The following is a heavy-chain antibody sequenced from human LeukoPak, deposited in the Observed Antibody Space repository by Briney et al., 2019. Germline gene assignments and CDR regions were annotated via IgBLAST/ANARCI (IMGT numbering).Heavy chain of an antibody. CDR3: ARGGDGYNGMFLDY. Sequence: GGSLRLSCAASGFTFSSYWMSWVRQAPGKGLEWVANMNQDGSEKYYVDSVKGRFTISRDNAKNSLYLQMNSLRAEDTAVYYCARGGDGYNGMFLDYWGQGTLVTVSS. D-gene: IGHD5-24*01. CDR2: MNQDGSEK. J-gene: IGHJ4*02. V-gene: IGHV3-7*01. CDR1: GFTFSSYW.